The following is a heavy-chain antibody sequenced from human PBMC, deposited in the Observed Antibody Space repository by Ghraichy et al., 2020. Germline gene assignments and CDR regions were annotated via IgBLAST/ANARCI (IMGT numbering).Heavy chain of an antibody. J-gene: IGHJ4*02. CDR3: ARDGGAYSSSWYQYYFDY. Sequence: GGSLRLSCAASGFTFSSYAMHWVRQAPGKGLEWVAVISYDGSNKYYADSVKGRFTISRDNSKNTLYLQMNSLRAEATAVYYCARDGGAYSSSWYQYYFDYWGQGTLVTVSS. D-gene: IGHD6-13*01. V-gene: IGHV3-30-3*01. CDR2: ISYDGSNK. CDR1: GFTFSSYA.